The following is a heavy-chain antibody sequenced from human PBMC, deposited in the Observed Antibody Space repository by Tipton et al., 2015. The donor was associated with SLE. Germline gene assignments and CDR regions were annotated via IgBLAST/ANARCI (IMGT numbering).Heavy chain of an antibody. CDR2: VYDSGTT. D-gene: IGHD2-21*02. J-gene: IGHJ6*02. CDR1: GDSFSSGSSS. V-gene: IGHV4-39*07. CDR3: ARVVTVGAAHYYDIDV. Sequence: TLSLTCTVSGDSFSSGSSSWNWIRQPSGKGLEWIGSVYDSGTTHYNPSLKSRVTMSVDTSKTQFSPKLGSLTAADTAVYYCARVVTVGAAHYYDIDVWGQGTRVTVSS.